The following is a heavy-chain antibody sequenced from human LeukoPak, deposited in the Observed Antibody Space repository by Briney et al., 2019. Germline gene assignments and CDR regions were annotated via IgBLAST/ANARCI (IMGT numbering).Heavy chain of an antibody. J-gene: IGHJ4*02. Sequence: ASVKVSCKDSGYTFTGYYIHWVRQAPGQGLEWMGWINPNSGGTNYAQKFQGRVTMTRDTSISTAYMELSRLRSDDTAVYYCARGEGYCGGDCYGYWGQGTLVTVSS. D-gene: IGHD2-21*01. CDR2: INPNSGGT. CDR3: ARGEGYCGGDCYGY. CDR1: GYTFTGYY. V-gene: IGHV1-2*02.